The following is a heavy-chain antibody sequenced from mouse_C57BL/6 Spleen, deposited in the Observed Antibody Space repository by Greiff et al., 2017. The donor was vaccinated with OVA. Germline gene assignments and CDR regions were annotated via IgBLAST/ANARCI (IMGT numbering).Heavy chain of an antibody. D-gene: IGHD1-1*01. J-gene: IGHJ4*01. CDR1: GYTFTSYW. CDR3: ARGDYGSGVPYAMDY. CDR2: IYPSDSET. V-gene: IGHV1-61*01. Sequence: VQLQQPGAELVRPGSSVKLSCKASGYTFTSYWMDWVKQRPGQGLEWIGNIYPSDSETHYNQKFKDKATLTVDKSSSTAYMQLSSLTSEDSAVYYCARGDYGSGVPYAMDYWGQGTSVTVSS.